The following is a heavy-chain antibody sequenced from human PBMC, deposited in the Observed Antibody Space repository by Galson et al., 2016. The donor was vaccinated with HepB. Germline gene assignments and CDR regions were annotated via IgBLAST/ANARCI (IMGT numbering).Heavy chain of an antibody. J-gene: IGHJ4*02. CDR2: ISGNGVTT. CDR1: GFTFSSYA. Sequence: SLRLSCAASGFTFSSYAMNWVRQAPGKGLEWVSAISGNGVTTYYADSVKGRFTISRDNSKNTLYLQMNSLRAKDTAVYYCAKEMGVGSVPYFDFWGQGTLVTVSS. D-gene: IGHD3-10*01. CDR3: AKEMGVGSVPYFDF. V-gene: IGHV3-23*01.